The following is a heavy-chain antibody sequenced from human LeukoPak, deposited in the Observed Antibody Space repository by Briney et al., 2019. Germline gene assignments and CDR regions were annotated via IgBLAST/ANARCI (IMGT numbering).Heavy chain of an antibody. J-gene: IGHJ4*02. CDR1: GFTFSNYA. D-gene: IGHD3-22*01. Sequence: GGSLRLSCAASGFTFSNYALHWVRQAPGKGLEWVAVISYDDTNKYYADSVKGRFTISRDNSKNTLYLQMNSLRAEDTAVYYCTKVDYYDSSGYYIGDYWGQGTLVTVSS. V-gene: IGHV3-30*04. CDR2: ISYDDTNK. CDR3: TKVDYYDSSGYYIGDY.